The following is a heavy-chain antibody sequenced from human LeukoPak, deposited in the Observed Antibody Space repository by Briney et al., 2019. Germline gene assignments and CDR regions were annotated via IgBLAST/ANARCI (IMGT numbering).Heavy chain of an antibody. V-gene: IGHV3-7*01. D-gene: IGHD2-2*01. CDR2: INQDGGEK. J-gene: IGHJ4*02. CDR1: GFTFSSYW. CDR3: ATGRSCTTCYLPDY. Sequence: HPGGSLRLSCAASGFTFSSYWMSWVRQAPGKGLEWVANINQDGGEKYYVDSVKGRFTISRDSAKNSLYLQMNSLRAEDTAVYHCATGRSCTTCYLPDYWGQGTLVTVSS.